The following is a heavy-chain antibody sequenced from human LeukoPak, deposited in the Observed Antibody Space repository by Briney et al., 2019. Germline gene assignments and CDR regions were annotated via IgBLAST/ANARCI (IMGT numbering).Heavy chain of an antibody. V-gene: IGHV3-11*06. CDR2: IGSSSTYT. J-gene: IGHJ4*02. D-gene: IGHD7-27*01. CDR3: ARHLGTYSDH. Sequence: GGSLRLSCAASGFTFSGYYMSWVRQAPGKGLEWVSCIGSSSTYTNYADSVKGRFTISRDNAKNTLYLQVNSLRVDDTAVYYCARHLGTYSDHWGQGTLVTVSS. CDR1: GFTFSGYY.